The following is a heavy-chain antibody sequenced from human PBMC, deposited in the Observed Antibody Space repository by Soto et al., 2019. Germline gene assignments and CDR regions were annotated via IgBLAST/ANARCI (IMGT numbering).Heavy chain of an antibody. V-gene: IGHV3-30-3*01. CDR1: GFTFSSYA. Sequence: GGSLRLSCAASGFTFSSYAMHWVRQAPGKGLEWVAVISYDGSNKYYADSVKGRFTISRDNSKNTLYLQMNSLRAEDTAVYYCARDEDPFRLFSDYYYGMDVWGQGTTVTVSS. J-gene: IGHJ6*02. CDR3: ARDEDPFRLFSDYYYGMDV. CDR2: ISYDGSNK. D-gene: IGHD3-22*01.